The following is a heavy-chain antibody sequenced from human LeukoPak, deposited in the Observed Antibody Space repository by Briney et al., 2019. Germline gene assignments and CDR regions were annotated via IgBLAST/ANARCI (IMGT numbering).Heavy chain of an antibody. CDR1: GGSFSGYY. J-gene: IGHJ4*02. CDR3: ARPYSSGWYGRKGFDY. CDR2: INHSGST. V-gene: IGHV4-34*01. D-gene: IGHD6-19*01. Sequence: LSETLSLTCAVYGGSFSGYYWSWIRQPPGTGLEWIGEINHSGSTNYNPSLKSRVTISVDTSKNQFSLKLSSVTAADTAVYYCARPYSSGWYGRKGFDYWGQGTLVTVSS.